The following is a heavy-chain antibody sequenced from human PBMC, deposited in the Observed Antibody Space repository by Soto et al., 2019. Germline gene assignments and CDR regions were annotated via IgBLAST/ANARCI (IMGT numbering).Heavy chain of an antibody. CDR1: GFPFWGQG. J-gene: IGHJ3*02. CDR2: ISYDGSNK. CDR3: AKEYPDSDLGPHAFDI. Sequence: GGSLGLSFEASGFPFWGQGMHRGRQAPGKGLEWVAVISYDGSNKYYADSVKGRFTISRDNSKNTLYLQMNSLRAEDTAVYYCAKEYPDSDLGPHAFDIWGQGTMVTVSS. V-gene: IGHV3-30*18. D-gene: IGHD7-27*01.